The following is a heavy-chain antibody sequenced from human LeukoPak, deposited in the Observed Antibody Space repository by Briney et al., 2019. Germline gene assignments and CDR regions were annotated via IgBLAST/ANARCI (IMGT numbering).Heavy chain of an antibody. D-gene: IGHD2-2*01. V-gene: IGHV3-21*01. J-gene: IGHJ6*02. CDR3: ARDPQHQLLSRHYYYGMDV. CDR2: VSSSSSYI. Sequence: GGSLRLSCAASGFTFSSMSWVRQAPGKGLEWVSSVSSSSSYIYYADSVKGRFTISRDNAKNSLYLQMNSLRAEDTAVYYCARDPQHQLLSRHYYYGMDVWGQGTTVTVSS. CDR1: GFTFSS.